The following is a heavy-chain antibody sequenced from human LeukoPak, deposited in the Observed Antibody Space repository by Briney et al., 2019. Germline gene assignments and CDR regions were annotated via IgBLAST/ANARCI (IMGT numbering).Heavy chain of an antibody. D-gene: IGHD3-3*01. CDR2: ISSSSSYI. J-gene: IGHJ5*02. CDR1: GFTFSSYE. CDR3: ARDGTPSYYDFWSGQVFDP. Sequence: GGSLRLSCAASGFTFSSYEVNWVRQAPGKGLEWVSSISSSSSYIYYADSVKGRFTISRDNAKNSLYLQMNSLRAEDTAVYYCARDGTPSYYDFWSGQVFDPWGQGTLVTVSS. V-gene: IGHV3-21*01.